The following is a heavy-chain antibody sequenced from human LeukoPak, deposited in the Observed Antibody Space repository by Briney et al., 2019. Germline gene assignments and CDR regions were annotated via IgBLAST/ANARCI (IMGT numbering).Heavy chain of an antibody. CDR1: GGSFSGYY. CDR2: INHSGST. J-gene: IGHJ6*03. Sequence: SETLSLTCAVYGGSFSGYYWSWIRQPPGKGLEWIGEINHSGSTNYNPSLKSRVTISVDTSKNQFSLKLSSVTAADTAVYYCARGVITMIVVASVPSYYYYYYMDVWGQGAMVIVSS. CDR3: ARGVITMIVVASVPSYYYYYYMDV. V-gene: IGHV4-34*01. D-gene: IGHD3-22*01.